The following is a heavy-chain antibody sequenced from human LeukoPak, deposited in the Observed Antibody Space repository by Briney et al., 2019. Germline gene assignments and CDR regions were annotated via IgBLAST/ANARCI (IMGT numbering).Heavy chain of an antibody. D-gene: IGHD5-12*01. Sequence: SETLSLTCAVYGGSFSGYHWSWIRQPPGKGLEWIGEINHSGSTNYNPSLKSRVTISVDTSKNQFSLKLSSVTAADTAVYYCARGLRYQGHSGYDRYYYYMDVWGKGTTVTVSS. CDR3: ARGLRYQGHSGYDRYYYYMDV. CDR2: INHSGST. CDR1: GGSFSGYH. J-gene: IGHJ6*03. V-gene: IGHV4-34*01.